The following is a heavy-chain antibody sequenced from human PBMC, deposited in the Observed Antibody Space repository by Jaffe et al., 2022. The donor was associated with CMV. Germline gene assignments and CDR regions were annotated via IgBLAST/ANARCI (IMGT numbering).Heavy chain of an antibody. CDR1: GYTFTSYG. Sequence: QVQLVQSGAEVKKPGASVKVSCKASGYTFTSYGISWVRQAPGQGLEWMGWISAYNGNTNYAQKLQGRVTMTTDTSTSTAYMELRSLRSDDTAVYYCARVYLYCSSTSCLPIYYYYGMDVWGQGTTVTVSS. CDR2: ISAYNGNT. D-gene: IGHD2-2*01. CDR3: ARVYLYCSSTSCLPIYYYYGMDV. J-gene: IGHJ6*02. V-gene: IGHV1-18*01.